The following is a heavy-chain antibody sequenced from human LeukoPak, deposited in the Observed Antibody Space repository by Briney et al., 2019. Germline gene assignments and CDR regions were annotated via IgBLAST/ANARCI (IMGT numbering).Heavy chain of an antibody. V-gene: IGHV4-34*01. Sequence: SETLSLTCAVYGGSFSGYYWSWIRQPPGKVLEWIGEINHSGSTNYNPSLKSRVTISVDTSKNQFSLKLSSVTAADTAVYYCARDANLNQGLGLSADAFDIWGQGTMVTVSS. CDR3: ARDANLNQGLGLSADAFDI. CDR2: INHSGST. J-gene: IGHJ3*02. CDR1: GGSFSGYY. D-gene: IGHD4/OR15-4a*01.